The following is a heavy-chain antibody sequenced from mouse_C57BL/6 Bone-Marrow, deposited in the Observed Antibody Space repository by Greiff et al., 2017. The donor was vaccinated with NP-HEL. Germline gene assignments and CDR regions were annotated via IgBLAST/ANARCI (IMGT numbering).Heavy chain of an antibody. Sequence: VQLQQSGAELVRPGTSVKLSCKASGYTFTSYWMHWVKQSPGQGLEWIGVIDPSDSYNNYNQKLKGKATLHVDTSSSTAYMQLSSLTSEDSAVYYCAIMVRPTTTVVAHWYFYVWGTGTPVTVSS. V-gene: IGHV1-59*01. D-gene: IGHD1-1*01. CDR2: IDPSDSYN. J-gene: IGHJ1*03. CDR3: AIMVRPTTTVVAHWYFYV. CDR1: GYTFTSYW.